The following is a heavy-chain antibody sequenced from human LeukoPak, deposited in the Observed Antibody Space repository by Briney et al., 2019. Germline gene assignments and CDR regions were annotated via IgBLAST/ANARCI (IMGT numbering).Heavy chain of an antibody. CDR1: GFTFSSYA. CDR2: ISYDGSNK. Sequence: GGSLRLSCAASGFTFSSYAMHWVRQAPGKGLEGVAVISYDGSNKYYADSVKGRFTISRDNSKNTLYLQMNSLRAEDTAVYYCARREPTTVTHWAFDIWGQGTMVTVSS. V-gene: IGHV3-30*04. CDR3: ARREPTTVTHWAFDI. J-gene: IGHJ3*02. D-gene: IGHD4-17*01.